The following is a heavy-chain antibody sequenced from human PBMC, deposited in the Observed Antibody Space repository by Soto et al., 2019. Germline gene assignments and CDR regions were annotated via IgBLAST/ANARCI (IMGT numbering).Heavy chain of an antibody. CDR2: INAANGDT. J-gene: IGHJ5*02. Sequence: ASVKVSCKASGYTFSSYGIHWVRQAPGQRLEWMGWINAANGDTKYSPKFQGRVTITRDTSASTAYMELSSLRSEDTAVYYCVRRHVSATGIDWFDPWGQGTLVTVSS. CDR1: GYTFSSYG. CDR3: VRRHVSATGIDWFDP. D-gene: IGHD6-13*01. V-gene: IGHV1-3*01.